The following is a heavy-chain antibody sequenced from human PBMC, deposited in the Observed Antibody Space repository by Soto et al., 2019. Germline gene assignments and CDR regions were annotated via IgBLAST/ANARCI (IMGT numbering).Heavy chain of an antibody. V-gene: IGHV3-23*01. D-gene: IGHD3-10*01. Sequence: HPGGSLELACAASGVTFSDSAMSWVRQAPGKGLEWVSGISSSVGSTSYADSVKGRSTISRDNSKNTLYLQMNSLRAEDTAVYYCAKVRGYYYGSGTYYISYWRQGTLVTVSS. J-gene: IGHJ4*02. CDR1: GVTFSDSA. CDR3: AKVRGYYYGSGTYYISY. CDR2: ISSSVGST.